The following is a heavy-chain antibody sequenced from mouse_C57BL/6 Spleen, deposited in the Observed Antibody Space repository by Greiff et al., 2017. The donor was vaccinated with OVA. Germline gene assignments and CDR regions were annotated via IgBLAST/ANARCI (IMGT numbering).Heavy chain of an antibody. V-gene: IGHV1-80*01. CDR1: GYAFSSYW. CDR2: IYPGDGDT. CDR3: ARGELGQDFDY. D-gene: IGHD4-1*01. J-gene: IGHJ2*01. Sequence: VKLQESGAELVKPGASVKISCKASGYAFSSYWMNWVKQRPGKGLEWIGQIYPGDGDTNYNGKFTGKATLTADKSSSTAYMQLSSLTSEDSAVYFCARGELGQDFDYWGQGTTLTVSS.